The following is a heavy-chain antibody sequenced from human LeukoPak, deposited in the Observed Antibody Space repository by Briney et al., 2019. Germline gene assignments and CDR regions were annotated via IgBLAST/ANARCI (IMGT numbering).Heavy chain of an antibody. D-gene: IGHD4-23*01. CDR2: IYYSGST. Sequence: PSETLSLTCTVSGGSISSYYWSWIRQPPGKGLEWIGYIYYSGSTNYNPSLKSRVTISVDTSKNQFSLKLSSVTAADTAVCYCARLYVMGGNSDGWFDPWGQGTLVTVSS. CDR1: GGSISSYY. CDR3: ARLYVMGGNSDGWFDP. J-gene: IGHJ5*02. V-gene: IGHV4-59*08.